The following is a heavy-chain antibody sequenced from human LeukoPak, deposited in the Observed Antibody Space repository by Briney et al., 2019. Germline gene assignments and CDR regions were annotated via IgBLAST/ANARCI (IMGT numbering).Heavy chain of an antibody. CDR3: ARYGSGSRATLGH. J-gene: IGHJ4*02. Sequence: GGSLRLSCAASGFTVSSNYMSWVRQAPGKGLEWVSVIYSGCSKYYADSVKGRFTISRDNSKNTLYLQMNSLRAEDTAMYYCARYGSGSRATLGHWGQGTLVTVSS. CDR2: IYSGCSK. CDR1: GFTVSSNY. V-gene: IGHV3-53*01. D-gene: IGHD3-10*01.